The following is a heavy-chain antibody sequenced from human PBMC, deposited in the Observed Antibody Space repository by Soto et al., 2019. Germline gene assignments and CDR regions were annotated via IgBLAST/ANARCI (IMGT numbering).Heavy chain of an antibody. J-gene: IGHJ5*02. CDR1: GGTFSSYA. CDR3: ARGKGTGSSSSWRTNWFDP. CDR2: IIPIFGTA. Sequence: SVKVSCKASGGTFSSYAISWVRQAPGQGLEWMGGIIPIFGTANYAQKFQGRVTITADESTSTAYMELSSLRSEDTAVYYCARGKGTGSSSSWRTNWFDPWGQGTLVTVSS. D-gene: IGHD6-13*01. V-gene: IGHV1-69*13.